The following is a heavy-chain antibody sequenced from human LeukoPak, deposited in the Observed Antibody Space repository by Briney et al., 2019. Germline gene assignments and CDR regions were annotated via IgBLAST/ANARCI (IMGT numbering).Heavy chain of an antibody. CDR3: ARLFVEGNYYYGMDV. V-gene: IGHV3-66*01. Sequence: AGGSLRLSCAASGFTVSSNYMSWVRQAPGKGLERVSVIYSGGSTYYADSVKGRFTISRDNSKNTLYLQMNSLRVEDTAVYYCARLFVEGNYYYGMDVWGQGTTVTVSS. D-gene: IGHD1-1*01. J-gene: IGHJ6*02. CDR1: GFTVSSNY. CDR2: IYSGGST.